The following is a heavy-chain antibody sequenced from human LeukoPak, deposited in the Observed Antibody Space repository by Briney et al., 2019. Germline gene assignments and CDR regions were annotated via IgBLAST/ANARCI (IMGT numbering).Heavy chain of an antibody. CDR1: GFTFDDYA. J-gene: IGHJ4*02. CDR3: AKGSSGWYYYFDY. D-gene: IGHD6-19*01. CDR2: ISWNSGSI. V-gene: IGHV3-9*03. Sequence: GGSLRLSCAASGFTFDDYAMHWVRQAPGKGLEWVSGISWNSGSIGYADSVKGRFTISRYNAKNSLYLQMNSLRAEDMALYYCAKGSSGWYYYFDYWGQGTLVTVSS.